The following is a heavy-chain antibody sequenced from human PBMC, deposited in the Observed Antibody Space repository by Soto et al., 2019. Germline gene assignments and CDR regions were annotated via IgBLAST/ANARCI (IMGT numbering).Heavy chain of an antibody. CDR1: GYTFTSYG. V-gene: IGHV1-18*04. J-gene: IGHJ4*02. CDR3: ARGGSAYYDSSGYYHFDY. Sequence: XSVKVSCKASGYTFTSYGISWVRQAPGQGLEWMGWISAYNGNTNYSQKLQGRVTMTTDTSTSTAYMELRSLRSDDTAVYYCARGGSAYYDSSGYYHFDYWGQGTLVTVSS. D-gene: IGHD3-22*01. CDR2: ISAYNGNT.